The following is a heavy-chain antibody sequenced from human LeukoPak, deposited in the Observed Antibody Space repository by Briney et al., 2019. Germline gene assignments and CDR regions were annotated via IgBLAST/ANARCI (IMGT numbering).Heavy chain of an antibody. CDR3: ARDLGYSSWFDP. J-gene: IGHJ5*02. CDR1: GDSISSYY. V-gene: IGHV4-59*01. D-gene: IGHD6-19*01. Sequence: SETLSLTCTVTGDSISSYYWSWIRQPPGKGLEWIGYIYYSGSTNYNPSLKSRVTISVDTSKNQFSLKLSSVTAADTAVYYCARDLGYSSWFDPWGQGTLVTVSS. CDR2: IYYSGST.